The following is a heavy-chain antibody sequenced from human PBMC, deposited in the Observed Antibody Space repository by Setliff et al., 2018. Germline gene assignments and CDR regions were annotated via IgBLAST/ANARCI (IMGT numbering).Heavy chain of an antibody. CDR1: DGSISSDDYY. J-gene: IGHJ3*02. Sequence: SETLSLTCSVSDGSISSDDYYWAWIRQPPGKGLEWIGSMYYGGSTSYHSPFRSRVTISADTSKRQFSLRLPSVTAADTAVYFCARHGGPAGDAFDIWGQGTMVTVSS. V-gene: IGHV4-39*01. CDR3: ARHGGPAGDAFDI. CDR2: MYYGGST. D-gene: IGHD3-16*01.